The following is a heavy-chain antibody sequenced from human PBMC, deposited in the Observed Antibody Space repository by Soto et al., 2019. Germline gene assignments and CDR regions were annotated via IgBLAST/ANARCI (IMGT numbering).Heavy chain of an antibody. CDR3: ERSRVATVTDEALDI. V-gene: IGHV3-64*07. Sequence: EVQLVESGGGLVQPGGSLRLSCAASGFTFSSYAIHWVRQAPGKGLEFVSAINYNGRNTYHIGSLRGRFTISRDDSMNTVYLQMFSLSTEDMAVYYCERSRVATVTDEALDIWGQGTTVSVSS. J-gene: IGHJ3*02. CDR1: GFTFSSYA. D-gene: IGHD4-17*01. CDR2: INYNGRNT.